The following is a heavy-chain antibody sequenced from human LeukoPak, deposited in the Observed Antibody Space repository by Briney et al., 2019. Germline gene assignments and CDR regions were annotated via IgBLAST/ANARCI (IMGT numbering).Heavy chain of an antibody. CDR2: IYYSGDT. J-gene: IGHJ5*02. CDR3: ARETGASYYDVLTGHLNWFDP. CDR1: GGSISSGDDY. Sequence: NPSETLSLTRTVSGGSISSGDDYWSWIRQPPGKGLEWIGNIYYSGDTYYNPSLKSRVTISVDTSKNQFSLKMRSVSAADTALYYCARETGASYYDVLTGHLNWFDPWGQGTLVTVSS. D-gene: IGHD3-9*01. V-gene: IGHV4-30-4*08.